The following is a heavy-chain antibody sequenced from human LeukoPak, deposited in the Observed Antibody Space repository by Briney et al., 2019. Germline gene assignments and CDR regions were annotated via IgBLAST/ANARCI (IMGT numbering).Heavy chain of an antibody. J-gene: IGHJ6*02. CDR2: INPNSSGT. Sequence: ASVKVSCKASGYTFTGYYMHWVRQAPGQGLEWMGWINPNSSGTNYAQKFQGRVTMTRDTSISTAYMELSRLRSDDTAVYYCARVSVAYYYGMDVWGQGTTVTVSS. V-gene: IGHV1-2*02. CDR3: ARVSVAYYYGMDV. CDR1: GYTFTGYY. D-gene: IGHD5-12*01.